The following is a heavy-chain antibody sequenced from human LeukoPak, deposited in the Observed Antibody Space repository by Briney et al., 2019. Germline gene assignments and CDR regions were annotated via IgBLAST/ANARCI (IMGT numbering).Heavy chain of an antibody. D-gene: IGHD3-10*01. CDR2: IYHSGST. Sequence: SETLSLTCAVSGGSISSGGYSWSWIRQPPGKGLEWIGYIYHSGSTYYNPSLKSRVTISVDTSKNQFSLKLSSVTAADTAVYYCARGVTGYYWGQGTLVTVSS. J-gene: IGHJ4*02. CDR3: ARGVTGYY. V-gene: IGHV4-30-2*01. CDR1: GGSISSGGYS.